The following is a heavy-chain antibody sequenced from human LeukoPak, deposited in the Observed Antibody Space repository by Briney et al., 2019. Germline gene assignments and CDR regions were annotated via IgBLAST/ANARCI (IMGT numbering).Heavy chain of an antibody. V-gene: IGHV3-23*01. Sequence: PGGSLRLTCAASGFTVSSYAMSWVRQAPGKGLEWVSDISGSGGSTYYADSGKGRFTISRDNSKNPLYLQMNSLRAADTAVYYCAKKENNCSGGSCYQRKGLSPTGGSYDELEDGGHGTLVTVAS. J-gene: IGHJ4*01. CDR3: AKKENNCSGGSCYQRKGLSPTGGSYDELED. D-gene: IGHD2-15*01. CDR2: ISGSGGST. CDR1: GFTVSSYA.